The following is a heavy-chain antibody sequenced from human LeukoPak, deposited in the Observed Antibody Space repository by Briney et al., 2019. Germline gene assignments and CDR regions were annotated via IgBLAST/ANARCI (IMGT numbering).Heavy chain of an antibody. CDR3: AKGLLGYCSSTSCYAVY. CDR2: ISGSGDST. CDR1: GFTFSNYA. Sequence: GGSLRLSCAASGFTFSNYAMRWVRQAPGKGLEWVSGISGSGDSTYYADSVKGRFTISRDNSKNTLYLQMNSLRAEDTAVYYCAKGLLGYCSSTSCYAVYWGQGTLVTVSS. V-gene: IGHV3-23*01. J-gene: IGHJ4*02. D-gene: IGHD2-2*01.